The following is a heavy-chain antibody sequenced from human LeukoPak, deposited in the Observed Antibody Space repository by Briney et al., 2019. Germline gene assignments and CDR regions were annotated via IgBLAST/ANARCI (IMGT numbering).Heavy chain of an antibody. D-gene: IGHD3-22*01. CDR1: GYTFSGYY. Sequence: GASLKGSCKASGYTFSGYYMHWVRQAPGQGLEWMGWINPNSGATNYAQTLQGRVTMTRDTSTSIVYMELSRLRTDATAVYYCARALRYDDSSGYYAYWGQGTLVTVSS. CDR3: ARALRYDDSSGYYAY. CDR2: INPNSGAT. V-gene: IGHV1-2*02. J-gene: IGHJ4*02.